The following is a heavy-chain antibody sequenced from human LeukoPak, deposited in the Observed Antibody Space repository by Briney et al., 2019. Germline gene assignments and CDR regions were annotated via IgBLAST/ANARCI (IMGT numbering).Heavy chain of an antibody. CDR3: AEDGSSWYAGYYYYYMDV. CDR2: ISGSGGST. J-gene: IGHJ6*03. V-gene: IGHV3-23*01. D-gene: IGHD6-13*01. Sequence: TGGSLRLSCAASGFTFSSYAMSWVRQAPGKGLEWVSAISGSGGSTYYADSVKGRFTISRDNSKNTLYLQMNSLRAEDTAVYYCAEDGSSWYAGYYYYYMDVWGKGNTVTVSS. CDR1: GFTFSSYA.